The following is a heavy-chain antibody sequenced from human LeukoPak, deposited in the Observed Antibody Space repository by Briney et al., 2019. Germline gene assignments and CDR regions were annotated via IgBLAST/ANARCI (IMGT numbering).Heavy chain of an antibody. CDR1: RYTFTSYY. V-gene: IGHV1-2*02. CDR2: INPNSGDT. J-gene: IGHJ5*02. Sequence: ASVKVSCKAYRYTFTSYYMHWVRQAPGQGLEWMGRINPNSGDTNYTQRFQGRVTMTRDTSINTAYMELSRLKSDDTAVYYCARDLASCGDDCPRWFDPWGQGTLVTVSS. D-gene: IGHD2-21*02. CDR3: ARDLASCGDDCPRWFDP.